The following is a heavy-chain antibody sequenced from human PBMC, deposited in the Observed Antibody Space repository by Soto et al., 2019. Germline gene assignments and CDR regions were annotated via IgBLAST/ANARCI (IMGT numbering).Heavy chain of an antibody. V-gene: IGHV3-23*01. J-gene: IGHJ6*02. CDR1: GFTFSSYA. D-gene: IGHD3-22*01. Sequence: EVQLLESGGGLVQPGGSLRLSCAASGFTFSSYAMSWVRQAPGKGLEWVSAISGSGGSTYYADSVKGRFTISRDNSKNTLDLQMNSLRAEDTAVYYCATSYYYDSSGYPLPYYYYYYGMDVWGQGTTVTVSS. CDR3: ATSYYYDSSGYPLPYYYYYYGMDV. CDR2: ISGSGGST.